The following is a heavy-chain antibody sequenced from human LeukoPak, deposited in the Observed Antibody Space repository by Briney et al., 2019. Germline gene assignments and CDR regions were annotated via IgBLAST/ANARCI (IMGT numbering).Heavy chain of an antibody. V-gene: IGHV3-74*01. CDR3: ATGQGHGMDV. CDR1: GFTFSSYW. CDR2: INSDGSST. Sequence: AGSLRLSCAASGFTFSSYWMHWLRQAPGKGLVWVSRINSDGSSTSYADSVKGRFTISKDNAKNTLYLQMNSLRAEDTAVYYCATGQGHGMDVWGQGTTVTVSS. D-gene: IGHD1-14*01. J-gene: IGHJ6*02.